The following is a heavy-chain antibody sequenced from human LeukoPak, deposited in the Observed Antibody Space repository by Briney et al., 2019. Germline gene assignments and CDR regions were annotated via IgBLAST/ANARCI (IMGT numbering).Heavy chain of an antibody. D-gene: IGHD3-10*01. CDR1: GYTFTSYG. Sequence: GASVKVSCKASGYTFTSYGISWVRLAPGQGLEWMGWISAYNGNTNYAQKLQGRVTMTTDTSASTAYMELRSLRSDDTAVYYCARDWTIANMVRELDYWGQGTLVTVSS. CDR3: ARDWTIANMVRELDY. CDR2: ISAYNGNT. J-gene: IGHJ4*02. V-gene: IGHV1-18*04.